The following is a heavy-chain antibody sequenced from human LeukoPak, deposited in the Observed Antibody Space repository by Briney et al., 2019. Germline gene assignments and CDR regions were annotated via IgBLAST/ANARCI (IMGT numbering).Heavy chain of an antibody. J-gene: IGHJ6*04. D-gene: IGHD1-14*01. CDR3: AKVASEYYGLDV. V-gene: IGHV3-48*03. CDR1: GFTFSSYE. Sequence: GGSLRLSCAASGFTFSSYEFSWVRQAPGKGLEWVSYISITGGIKYYGESVKGRLTISRDNAKNPLYLQMDSLRGEDTAVYYCAKVASEYYGLDVWGKGTTVTVSS. CDR2: ISITGGIK.